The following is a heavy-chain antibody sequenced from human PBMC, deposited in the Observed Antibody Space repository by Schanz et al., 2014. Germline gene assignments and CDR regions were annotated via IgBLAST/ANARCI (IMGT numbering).Heavy chain of an antibody. J-gene: IGHJ6*02. CDR2: ISWNGESI. Sequence: EVQLVESGGGLVQPGRSLRLSCAASGFTFDDHAMHWVRQVPGKGLEWVAGISWNGESIVYAGSVKGRFAILRDNARNTLYLQMNSLRAEDTALYYCAKAYCISCYLEAWGQGTTVIVSS. V-gene: IGHV3-9*01. CDR3: AKAYCISCYLEA. CDR1: GFTFDDHA. D-gene: IGHD3-3*02.